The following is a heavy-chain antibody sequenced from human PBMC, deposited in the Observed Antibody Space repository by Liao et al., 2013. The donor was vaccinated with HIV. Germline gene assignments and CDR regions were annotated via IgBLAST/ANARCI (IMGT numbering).Heavy chain of an antibody. CDR2: IYTSGST. D-gene: IGHD3-16*01. Sequence: QVQLQESGPGLVKPSQTLSLTCTVSGGSVSSGSYYWSWIRQPAGKGLEWIGRIYTSGSTNYNPSLKSRVTISVDTSKNQFSLKLSSVTAADTAVYYCASVGVKSYGYYFDDWGQGILVTVSS. V-gene: IGHV4-61*02. J-gene: IGHJ4*02. CDR1: GGSVSSGSYY. CDR3: ASVGVKSYGYYFDD.